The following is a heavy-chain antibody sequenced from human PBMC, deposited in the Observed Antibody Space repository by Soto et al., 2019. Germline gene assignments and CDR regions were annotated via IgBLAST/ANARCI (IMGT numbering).Heavy chain of an antibody. V-gene: IGHV3-74*01. D-gene: IGHD6-25*01. CDR1: GFTFSSYW. Sequence: EVQLVESGGGLVQPGGSLRLSCAASGFTFSSYWMHWVRQAPGKGLVWVSYIKSDGSSTNYADSVKGRFTISRDNTKNTLYLQMNILRDEDTAVYYCASGRWQRLPPYWGQGTLVTVSS. CDR3: ASGRWQRLPPY. CDR2: IKSDGSST. J-gene: IGHJ4*02.